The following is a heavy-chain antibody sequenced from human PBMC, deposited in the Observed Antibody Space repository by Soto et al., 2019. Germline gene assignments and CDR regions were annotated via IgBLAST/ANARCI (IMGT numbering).Heavy chain of an antibody. V-gene: IGHV1-69*13. D-gene: IGHD3-16*01. J-gene: IGHJ6*02. CDR2: IIPIFGTA. Sequence: SVKVSCKASGGTFSSYAISWVRQAPGQGLEWMGGIIPIFGTANYAQKFQGRVTITADESTSTAYMELSSLRSEDTAVYYCATRLPDYYYYGMDVWGQGTTVTVSS. CDR3: ATRLPDYYYYGMDV. CDR1: GGTFSSYA.